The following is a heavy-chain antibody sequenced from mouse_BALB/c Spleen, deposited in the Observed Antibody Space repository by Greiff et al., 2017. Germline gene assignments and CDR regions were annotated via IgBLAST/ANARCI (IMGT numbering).Heavy chain of an antibody. CDR2: IRNKANGYTT. CDR1: GFTFTDYY. Sequence: EVKLEESGGGLVQPGGSLRLSCATSGFTFTDYYMSWVRQPPGKALEWLGFIRNKANGYTTEYSASVKGRFTISRDNSQSILYLQMNTLRAEDSATYYCARDRAYGYYAMDYWGQGTSVTVSS. J-gene: IGHJ4*01. V-gene: IGHV7-3*02. CDR3: ARDRAYGYYAMDY. D-gene: IGHD6-5*01.